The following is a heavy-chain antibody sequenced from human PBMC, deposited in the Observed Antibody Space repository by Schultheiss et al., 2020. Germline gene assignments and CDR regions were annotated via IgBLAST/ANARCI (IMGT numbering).Heavy chain of an antibody. V-gene: IGHV4-59*08. D-gene: IGHD4-17*01. CDR3: ATHRPYGDLDY. CDR1: GGSISSYY. J-gene: IGHJ4*02. Sequence: SATLSLTCTVSGGSISSYYWSWIRQHPGKGLEWIGYIYYSGSTNYNPSLKSRVTISVDTSKNQFSLRLSSVTAADTAVYYCATHRPYGDLDYWGQGTLVTVSS. CDR2: IYYSGST.